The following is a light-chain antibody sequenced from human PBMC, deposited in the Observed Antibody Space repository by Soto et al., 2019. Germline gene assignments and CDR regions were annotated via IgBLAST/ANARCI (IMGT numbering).Light chain of an antibody. Sequence: EMVSTQSPATLSSFPGDRVTLSCRASQYINTRLAWYQHRPGQAPRLLIYQTSIRAAGIPARFSASGSGTDFTLTISDVQPEDFALYYCHQRQSWPRTFGQGTKVDIK. V-gene: IGKV3-11*01. CDR2: QTS. J-gene: IGKJ1*01. CDR3: HQRQSWPRT. CDR1: QYINTR.